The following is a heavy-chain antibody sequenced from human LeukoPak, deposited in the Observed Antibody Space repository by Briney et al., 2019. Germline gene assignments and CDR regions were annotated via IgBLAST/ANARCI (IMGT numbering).Heavy chain of an antibody. CDR2: ISGDGGST. D-gene: IGHD4-17*01. CDR1: GFTFDDYA. J-gene: IGHJ4*02. Sequence: GGSLRLSCAASGFTFDDYAMHWVRQAPGKGLEWVSLISGDGGSTYYADSVKGRFTISRDNSKNSLYLQMNSLRAEDTAVYYCARHRYGDYVGYWGQGTLVTVSS. V-gene: IGHV3-43*02. CDR3: ARHRYGDYVGY.